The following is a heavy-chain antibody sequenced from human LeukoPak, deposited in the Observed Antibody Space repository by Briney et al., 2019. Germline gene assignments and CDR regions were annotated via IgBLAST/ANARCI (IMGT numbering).Heavy chain of an antibody. V-gene: IGHV1-46*01. CDR1: GYTFTNYY. J-gene: IGHJ4*02. D-gene: IGHD2-21*02. CDR3: ARGVVTTSGYLDF. CDR2: INPSGGST. Sequence: ASVKVSCKASGYTFTNYYMHWVRQAPGQGLEWMGIINPSGGSTKYAQTFQGRVTMTTDPSTNTVYMDLSSLRSEDTAVYYCARGVVTTSGYLDFWGQETLVTVSS.